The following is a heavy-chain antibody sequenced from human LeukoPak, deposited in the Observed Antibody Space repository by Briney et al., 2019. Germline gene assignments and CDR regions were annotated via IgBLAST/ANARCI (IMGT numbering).Heavy chain of an antibody. V-gene: IGHV3-30*18. CDR3: AKEGYYGSGTYPDY. D-gene: IGHD3-10*01. J-gene: IGHJ4*02. CDR1: GFTSSSYG. CDR2: ISYDGTNN. Sequence: GGSLRLSCVASGFTSSSYGMNWVSLDPGKGLGWVVVISYDGTNNFYVDTLRGRFTISRDNSKNTLYLQMNSLRAEDTAVYYCAKEGYYGSGTYPDYWGQGTLVTVSS.